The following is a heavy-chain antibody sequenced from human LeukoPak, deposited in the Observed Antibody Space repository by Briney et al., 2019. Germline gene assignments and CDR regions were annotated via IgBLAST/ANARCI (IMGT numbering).Heavy chain of an antibody. Sequence: PGGSLRLSCAASGFTLSSCGMTWVRQAPGKGLEWVSSISGSDGGTYYADSVKGRFTISRDNSKNTLYLQMNSLRAEDTAIYYCAKRGPIYTSSPGNYFDYWGQGTLVTVSS. J-gene: IGHJ4*02. D-gene: IGHD6-6*01. CDR3: AKRGPIYTSSPGNYFDY. CDR1: GFTLSSCG. CDR2: ISGSDGGT. V-gene: IGHV3-23*01.